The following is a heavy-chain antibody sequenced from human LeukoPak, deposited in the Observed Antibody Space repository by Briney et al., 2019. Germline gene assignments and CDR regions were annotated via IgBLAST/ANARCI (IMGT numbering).Heavy chain of an antibody. CDR3: ARGLPDCSSTSCFGFRFDP. V-gene: IGHV4-38-2*02. CDR2: IYHSGST. J-gene: IGHJ5*02. D-gene: IGHD2-2*01. CDR1: GYSISSGYY. Sequence: SETLSLTCTVSGYSISSGYYWGWIRQPPGKGLEWIGSIYHSGSTYYNPSLKSRVTISVDTSKNQFSLKLSSVTAADTAVYYCARGLPDCSSTSCFGFRFDPWGQGTLVTVSS.